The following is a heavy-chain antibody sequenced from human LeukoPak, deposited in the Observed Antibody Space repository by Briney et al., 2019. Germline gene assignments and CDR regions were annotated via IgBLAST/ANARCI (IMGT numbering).Heavy chain of an antibody. CDR2: INTDTGNT. Sequence: GASVKVSCKGSGYTFNTYGITWVRQAPGQGLEWMGWINTDTGNTNYAQKFQGRVTMTTDTSTSTAYLELRSLTSDDTAVFYCARKGCVGDCYLGDYWGQGTLVTVSS. J-gene: IGHJ4*02. D-gene: IGHD2-21*02. CDR3: ARKGCVGDCYLGDY. CDR1: GYTFNTYG. V-gene: IGHV1-18*01.